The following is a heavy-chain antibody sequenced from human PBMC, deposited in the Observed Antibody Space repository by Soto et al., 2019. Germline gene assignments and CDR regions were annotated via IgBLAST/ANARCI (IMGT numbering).Heavy chain of an antibody. V-gene: IGHV1-69*01. CDR1: GGTFTNYG. D-gene: IGHD3-22*01. J-gene: IGHJ5*01. CDR3: AMGYYYESSVYNLQHKLDS. Sequence: QVQLVQSGAEVKKPGSSVKVSCKASGGTFTNYGISWVRQAPGQGLEWMGGIIPVLGPASYAQKFQGRVTITADESTSTAYMELNSLTSEDTAVFYCAMGYYYESSVYNLQHKLDSWGQGPLVTVSP. CDR2: IIPVLGPA.